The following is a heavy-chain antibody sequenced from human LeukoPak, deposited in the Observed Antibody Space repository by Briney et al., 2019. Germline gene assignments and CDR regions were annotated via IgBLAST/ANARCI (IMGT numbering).Heavy chain of an antibody. CDR2: IYYSGST. D-gene: IGHD6-13*01. J-gene: IGHJ4*02. Sequence: NPSETLSLTCTVSGGSISSYYWSWIRQPPGKGLEWIGYIYYSGSTNYNPSLKSRVTISVDTSKNQFSLKLSSVTAADTAVYYCARDSYRAYSSSWYGDYFDYWGQGTLVTVSS. CDR3: ARDSYRAYSSSWYGDYFDY. V-gene: IGHV4-59*01. CDR1: GGSISSYY.